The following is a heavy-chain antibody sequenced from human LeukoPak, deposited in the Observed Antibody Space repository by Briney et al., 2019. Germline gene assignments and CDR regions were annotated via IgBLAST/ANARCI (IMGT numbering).Heavy chain of an antibody. CDR2: VTSDNRDT. Sequence: ASVKVSCRASGYNFSAYGMTWARQAPGQGLEWMGWVTSDNRDTKYAPKFQGRVTMTTDMSSTTAYMELRSLRSDDTAVYYCARGSHEYWNDYWGQGTLVTVSS. J-gene: IGHJ4*02. CDR1: GYNFSAYG. D-gene: IGHD1-1*01. V-gene: IGHV1-18*01. CDR3: ARGSHEYWNDY.